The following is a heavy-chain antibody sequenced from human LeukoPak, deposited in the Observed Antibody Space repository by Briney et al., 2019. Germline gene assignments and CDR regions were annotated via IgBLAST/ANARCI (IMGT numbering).Heavy chain of an antibody. J-gene: IGHJ3*02. CDR2: INHSGST. D-gene: IGHD4-17*01. V-gene: IGHV4-34*01. CDR1: GGSFSGYY. CDR3: ARDRDYPNAFDI. Sequence: SETLSLTCAVYGGSFSGYYWSWIRRPPGKGLEWMGEINHSGSTNYNPSLIPRVPISVDTSKTQFSLTLSSVTAADTAVYYCARDRDYPNAFDIWGQGTMVTVSS.